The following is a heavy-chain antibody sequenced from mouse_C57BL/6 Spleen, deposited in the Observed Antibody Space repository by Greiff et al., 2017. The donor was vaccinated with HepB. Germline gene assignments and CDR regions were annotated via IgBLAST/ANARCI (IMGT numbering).Heavy chain of an antibody. V-gene: IGHV3-6*01. J-gene: IGHJ1*03. D-gene: IGHD1-1*01. CDR3: ARDRIYYYGSSYGYFDV. Sequence: EVKLMESGPGLVKPSQSLSLTCSVTGYSITSGYYWNWIRQFPGNKLEWMGYISYDGSNNYNPSLKNRISITRDTSKNQFFLKLNSVTTEDTATYYCARDRIYYYGSSYGYFDVWGTRTTVTVSS. CDR1: GYSITSGYY. CDR2: ISYDGSN.